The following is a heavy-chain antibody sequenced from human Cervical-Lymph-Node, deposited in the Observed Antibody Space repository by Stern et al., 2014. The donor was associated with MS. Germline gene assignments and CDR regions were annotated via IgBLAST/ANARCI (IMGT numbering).Heavy chain of an antibody. CDR2: MSPNSGDT. CDR3: ARGFVPGWFDL. Sequence: VQLVESGAAVKKPGASVKVSCKASEYTITDYDVNWVRQVPGQGLEWMGWMSPNSGDTHYAHKCRGRVTMTRDPSINTAYMELSDLTSDDTAVYYCARGFVPGWFDLWGQGTLVIVSS. J-gene: IGHJ5*02. V-gene: IGHV1-8*01. CDR1: EYTITDYD. D-gene: IGHD3-16*02.